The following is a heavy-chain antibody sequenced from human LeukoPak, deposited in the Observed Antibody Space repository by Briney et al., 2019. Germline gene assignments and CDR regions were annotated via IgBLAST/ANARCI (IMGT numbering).Heavy chain of an antibody. CDR3: ARERRDFGDPLDY. CDR2: ISSSGDNT. D-gene: IGHD4-17*01. J-gene: IGHJ4*02. CDR1: GFTFSSYA. V-gene: IGHV3-23*01. Sequence: GGSLRFSCAASGFTFSSYAMAWVRQAPGKGLEWGSAISSSGDNTYYADSVKGRFTISRDNSKNTLYLQLNSVRAGDTALYYCARERRDFGDPLDYWGQGTLVTVSS.